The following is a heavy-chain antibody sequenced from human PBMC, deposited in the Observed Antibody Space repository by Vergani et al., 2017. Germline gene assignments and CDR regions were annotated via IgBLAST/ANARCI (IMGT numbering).Heavy chain of an antibody. J-gene: IGHJ4*02. CDR2: ILPLFGTP. CDR3: ASRAGTTLGGDY. Sequence: QVQLVQSGAEVKKPGSSVKVSCKSSGGTFSNHVLAWVRQAPGQGLEWMGGILPLFGTPTYAQRFQGRVTITADESTTTAYMELTSLTSEDTAVYYCASRAGTTLGGDYWGQGTLVTVSS. D-gene: IGHD1-1*01. V-gene: IGHV1-69*01. CDR1: GGTFSNHV.